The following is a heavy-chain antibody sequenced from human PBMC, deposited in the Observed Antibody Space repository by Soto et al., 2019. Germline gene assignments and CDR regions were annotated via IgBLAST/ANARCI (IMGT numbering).Heavy chain of an antibody. CDR2: INPNSGGT. Sequence: GASVKVSCKASGYTFTGYYMHWVRQAPGQGLEWMGWINPNSGGTNYAQKFQGWVTMTRDTSISTAYMELSRLRSDDTAVYYCARSQGRSYGYYYYYYYGMDVWGQGTTVTVSS. CDR1: GYTFTGYY. J-gene: IGHJ6*02. V-gene: IGHV1-2*04. CDR3: ARSQGRSYGYYYYYYYGMDV. D-gene: IGHD5-18*01.